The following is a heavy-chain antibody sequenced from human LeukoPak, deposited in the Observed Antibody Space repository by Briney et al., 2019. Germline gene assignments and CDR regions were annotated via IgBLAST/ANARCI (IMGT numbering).Heavy chain of an antibody. CDR2: IEADGTKE. J-gene: IGHJ4*02. CDR3: AKEGSGWYYLDY. V-gene: IGHV3-30*02. Sequence: GGSLRLSCAASGFRFSSYDIHWVRQAPGKGLEWVTFIEADGTKEYYADSVKGRFTISRDNSKNTVYVQMNTLRAEDTAVYYCAKEGSGWYYLDYWGQGTVVTVSS. D-gene: IGHD6-19*01. CDR1: GFRFSSYD.